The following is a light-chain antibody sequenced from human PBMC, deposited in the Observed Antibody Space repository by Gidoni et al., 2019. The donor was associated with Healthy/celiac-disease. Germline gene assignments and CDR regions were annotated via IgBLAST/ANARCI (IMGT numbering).Light chain of an antibody. CDR3: QQYNNWPPLT. V-gene: IGKV3-15*01. J-gene: IGKJ4*01. CDR1: QSVSSN. Sequence: EIVMTQSPATLSVSPGERATLSCRASQSVSSNLAWYQQKPGQAPRLLIYGASTRATGIPARFSGSGFGTEFTLTISSLQPEDFAVYYCQQYNNWPPLTFGGGTKVEIK. CDR2: GAS.